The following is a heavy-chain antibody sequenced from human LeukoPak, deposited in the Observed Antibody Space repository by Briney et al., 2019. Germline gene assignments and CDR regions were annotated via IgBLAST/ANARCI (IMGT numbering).Heavy chain of an antibody. CDR3: AREDNSVRRASSY. J-gene: IGHJ4*02. CDR1: GGSISSGDYY. Sequence: LSLTCTVSGGSISSGDYYWSWIRQPPGKGLEWIGYIYYSGSTYYNPSLKSRVTISVDTSKNQFSLKLSSVTAADTAVYYCAREDNSVRRASSYWGQGTLVTVSS. V-gene: IGHV4-30-4*08. CDR2: IYYSGST. D-gene: IGHD1-1*01.